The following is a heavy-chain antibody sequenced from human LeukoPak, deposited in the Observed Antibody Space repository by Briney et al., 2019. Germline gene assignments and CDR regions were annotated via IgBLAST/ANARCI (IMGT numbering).Heavy chain of an antibody. V-gene: IGHV4-39*01. CDR3: ARLSDKYYSTYYFDY. Sequence: SETLSLTCTVSGGSISSSTYYWGWIRQPPGKGLEWIGSIYYSGSTYYNPSLKSRVTISVDTSKNQFSLKLSSVTAADTAVYYCARLSDKYYSTYYFDYWGQGTLVTVSS. J-gene: IGHJ4*02. CDR1: GGSISSSTYY. CDR2: IYYSGST. D-gene: IGHD3-10*01.